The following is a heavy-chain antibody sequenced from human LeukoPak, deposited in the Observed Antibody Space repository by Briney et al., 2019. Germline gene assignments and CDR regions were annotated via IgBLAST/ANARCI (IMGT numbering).Heavy chain of an antibody. Sequence: GGSLRLSCTASGFTFSRYWMHWVRQAPGKGLEWVAFIRYDGSDKYYADSVKGRFTISRDNSKNTLYLQMNSLRAEDTAVYYCAKAYCSSTSCSSDLYFQHWGQGTLVTVSS. V-gene: IGHV3-30*02. CDR3: AKAYCSSTSCSSDLYFQH. CDR1: GFTFSRYW. CDR2: IRYDGSDK. D-gene: IGHD2-2*01. J-gene: IGHJ1*01.